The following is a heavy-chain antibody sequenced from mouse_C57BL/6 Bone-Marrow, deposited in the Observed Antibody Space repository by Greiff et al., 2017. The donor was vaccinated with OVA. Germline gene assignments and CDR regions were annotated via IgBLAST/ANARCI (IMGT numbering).Heavy chain of an antibody. CDR3: TRYSPYFDY. V-gene: IGHV14-4*01. CDR2: IDPENGDT. D-gene: IGHD1-3*01. Sequence: EVQLQESGAELVRPGASVKLSCTASGFNIKDDYMHWVKQRPEQGLEWIGWIDPENGDTEYASKFQGKATITADTASNTAYLQLSSLTSEDTAVYYCTRYSPYFDYWGQGTTLTVSS. J-gene: IGHJ2*01. CDR1: GFNIKDDY.